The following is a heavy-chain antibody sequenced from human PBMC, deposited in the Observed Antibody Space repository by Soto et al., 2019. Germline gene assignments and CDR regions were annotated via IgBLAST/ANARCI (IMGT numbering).Heavy chain of an antibody. Sequence: PSETLSLTCAVSGSSISSGGYSWSWIRQPPGKGLEWIGYIYHSGSTYYNPSLKSRVTISVDRSKNQFSLKLSSVTAADTAVYYCARGGPIAAPTTEYYYYYGMDVWGQGTTVTVSS. CDR1: GSSISSGGYS. D-gene: IGHD6-6*01. J-gene: IGHJ6*02. CDR3: ARGGPIAAPTTEYYYYYGMDV. CDR2: IYHSGST. V-gene: IGHV4-30-2*01.